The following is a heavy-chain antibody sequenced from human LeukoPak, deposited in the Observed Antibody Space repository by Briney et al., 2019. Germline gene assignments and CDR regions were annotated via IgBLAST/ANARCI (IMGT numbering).Heavy chain of an antibody. V-gene: IGHV3-23*01. J-gene: IGHJ4*02. D-gene: IGHD1-26*01. Sequence: GGSLRLSCAASGFTFSNYAMNWVRQAPGRGLEWVSAISGSGGSTYYADSVKGRFTISRDNSKNTLYLQMNSLRAEDTAVYYCAKDLAGSGSYSFDYWGQGTLVTVTS. CDR3: AKDLAGSGSYSFDY. CDR1: GFTFSNYA. CDR2: ISGSGGST.